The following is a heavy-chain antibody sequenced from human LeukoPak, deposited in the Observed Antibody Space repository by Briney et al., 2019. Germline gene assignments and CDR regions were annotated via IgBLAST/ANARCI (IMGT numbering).Heavy chain of an antibody. V-gene: IGHV3-48*03. Sequence: GGSLRLSCAASGFTFSSYEMNWVRQAPGKGLEWVSYISSSGSTIYYADSVKGRFTISRDNAKNSLYLQMNSLRAEDTAVYYCSTLLWFGELSHQWGQGTLVTVSS. J-gene: IGHJ4*02. D-gene: IGHD3-10*01. CDR2: ISSSGSTI. CDR1: GFTFSSYE. CDR3: STLLWFGELSHQ.